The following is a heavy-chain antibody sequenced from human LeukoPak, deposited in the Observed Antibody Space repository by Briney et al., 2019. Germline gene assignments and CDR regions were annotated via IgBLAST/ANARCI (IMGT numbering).Heavy chain of an antibody. V-gene: IGHV4-59*05. CDR3: ARIVVADFDY. J-gene: IGHJ4*02. Sequence: SETLSLTCTVSGSFSTSYYWGWIRQPPGKGLEWIGGIYSSGSTYYNPSLKSRVTISVDTSKNQFSLKLSSVTAADTAVYYCARIVVADFDYWGQGTLVTVSS. D-gene: IGHD3-22*01. CDR2: IYSSGST. CDR1: GSFSTSYY.